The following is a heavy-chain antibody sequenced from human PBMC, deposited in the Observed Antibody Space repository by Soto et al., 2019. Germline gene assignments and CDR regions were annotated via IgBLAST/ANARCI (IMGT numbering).Heavy chain of an antibody. CDR2: ISGSGGST. J-gene: IGHJ4*02. Sequence: EVQLLESGGGLVQPGGSLRLSCAASGFTFSSYAMSWVRQAPGKGLEWVSAISGSGGSTYYADSVKGRFTISRDNYKNALYLQMNSLRAEDTAVYYCANRGLAAAGPPDYWGQGTLVTVSS. CDR3: ANRGLAAAGPPDY. V-gene: IGHV3-23*01. CDR1: GFTFSSYA. D-gene: IGHD6-13*01.